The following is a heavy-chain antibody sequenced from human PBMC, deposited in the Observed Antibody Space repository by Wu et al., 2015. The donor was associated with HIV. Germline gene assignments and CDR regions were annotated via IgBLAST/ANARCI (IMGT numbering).Heavy chain of an antibody. J-gene: IGHJ6*02. Sequence: QLVQSGAEVKKPGSSVKVSCKASGGTFSSYAISWVRQAPGQGLEWMGGIIPIFGTANYAQKFQGRVTITTDESTSTAYMELSSLRSEDTAVYYCARVPRVPGGDYYGMDVVGPRDHGHRLL. CDR1: GGTFSSYA. CDR3: ARVPRVPGGDYYGMDV. CDR2: IIPIFGTA. D-gene: IGHD3-10*01. V-gene: IGHV1-69*05.